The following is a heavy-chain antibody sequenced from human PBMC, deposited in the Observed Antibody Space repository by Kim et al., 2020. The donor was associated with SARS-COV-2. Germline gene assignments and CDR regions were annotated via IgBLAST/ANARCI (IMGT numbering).Heavy chain of an antibody. CDR3: ARVYTTGTTRWFDP. D-gene: IGHD1-1*01. V-gene: IGHV3-21*01. CDR1: GFTFSSYS. Sequence: GGSLRLSCAASGFTFSSYSMNWVRQAPGKGLEWVSSISSSSSYIYYADSVKGRFTISRDNAKNSLYLQMNSLRAEDTAVYYCARVYTTGTTRWFDPWGQGTLVTVCS. J-gene: IGHJ5*02. CDR2: ISSSSSYI.